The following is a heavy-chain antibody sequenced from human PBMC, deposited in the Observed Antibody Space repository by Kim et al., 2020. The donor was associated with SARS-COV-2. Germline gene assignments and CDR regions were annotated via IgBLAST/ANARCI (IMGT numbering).Heavy chain of an antibody. D-gene: IGHD2-2*01. V-gene: IGHV3-48*02. CDR1: GFTFSSYS. J-gene: IGHJ4*02. CDR2: ISSSSSTI. CDR3: ARDLPLIVVVPAAHFDY. Sequence: GGSLRLSCAASGFTFSSYSMNWVRQAPGKGLEWVSYISSSSSTIYYADSVKGRFTISRDNAKNSLYLQMNSLRDEDTAVYYCARDLPLIVVVPAAHFDYWGQGTLVTVSS.